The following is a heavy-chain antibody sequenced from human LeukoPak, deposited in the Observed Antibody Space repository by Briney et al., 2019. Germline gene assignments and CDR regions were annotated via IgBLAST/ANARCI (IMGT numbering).Heavy chain of an antibody. CDR3: AKGSGGDYFPYYYYYGMDV. Sequence: PGSSLTLSCAASGFTFSSHGMHWVRQAPGKGLVWLAVISYDGSNNYYADSVKGRFTISRDNSKNTLYLQMNSLRTEDTAVYYCAKGSGGDYFPYYYYYGMDVWGQGTTVTVSS. CDR2: ISYDGSNN. CDR1: GFTFSSHG. D-gene: IGHD4-17*01. V-gene: IGHV3-30*18. J-gene: IGHJ6*02.